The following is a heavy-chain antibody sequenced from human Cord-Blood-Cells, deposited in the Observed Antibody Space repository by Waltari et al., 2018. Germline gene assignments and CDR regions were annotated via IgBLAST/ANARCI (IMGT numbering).Heavy chain of an antibody. CDR3: ARQSGLFFDY. Sequence: QVQLQESGPGLVKPSETLSLTCTVSGGSISSYYWSWIRQPPGKGLEWIGYSYYSGSTNYNPSRKSRVTISVDTSKNQFSLKLSSVTAADTAVYYCARQSGLFFDYWGQGTLVTVSS. J-gene: IGHJ4*02. D-gene: IGHD3-10*01. CDR1: GGSISSYY. V-gene: IGHV4-59*08. CDR2: SYYSGST.